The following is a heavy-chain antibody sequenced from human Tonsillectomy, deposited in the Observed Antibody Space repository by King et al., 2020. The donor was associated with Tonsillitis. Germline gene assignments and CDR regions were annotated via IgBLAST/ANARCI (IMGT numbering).Heavy chain of an antibody. CDR1: GYTFTSYD. CDR3: ARSRGSGSYYFNY. J-gene: IGHJ4*02. Sequence: VQLVESGAEVKKPGASVKVSCKASGYTFTSYDIHWVRQAAGQGLEWMGWMNPNSDNTGYAQKFQGRVTMTRNTSTSTAYMELSSLRSEDTAVYYCARSRGSGSYYFNYWGQGALVTVSS. D-gene: IGHD3-10*01. V-gene: IGHV1-8*01. CDR2: MNPNSDNT.